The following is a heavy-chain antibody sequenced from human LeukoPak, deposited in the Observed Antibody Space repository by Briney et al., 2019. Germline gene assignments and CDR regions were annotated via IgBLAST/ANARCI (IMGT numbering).Heavy chain of an antibody. CDR3: ARDGSHLSYYDFWSGYPAGWYYYYYMDV. Sequence: SQTLSLTCTVSGGSISSGGYYWSWIRQHPGKGLEWIGYIYYSGSTYYNPSLKSRVTISVDTSKNQFSLKLSSVTAADRAVYYCARDGSHLSYYDFWSGYPAGWYYYYYMDVWGKGTTVTVSS. D-gene: IGHD3-3*01. V-gene: IGHV4-31*03. CDR2: IYYSGST. CDR1: GGSISSGGYY. J-gene: IGHJ6*03.